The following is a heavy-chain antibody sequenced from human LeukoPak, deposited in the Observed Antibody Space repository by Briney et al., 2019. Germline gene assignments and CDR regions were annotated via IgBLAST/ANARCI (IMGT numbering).Heavy chain of an antibody. Sequence: GGSLRLSCAASGFTFSSYWMSWVRQAPGKGLEWVANIKQDGSEKYYVDSVKGRFTISRDNAKNSPYLQMNSLRAEDTAVYYCARDYPRAGTKWFDPWGQGTLVTVSS. CDR3: ARDYPRAGTKWFDP. CDR1: GFTFSSYW. J-gene: IGHJ5*02. CDR2: IKQDGSEK. D-gene: IGHD6-19*01. V-gene: IGHV3-7*01.